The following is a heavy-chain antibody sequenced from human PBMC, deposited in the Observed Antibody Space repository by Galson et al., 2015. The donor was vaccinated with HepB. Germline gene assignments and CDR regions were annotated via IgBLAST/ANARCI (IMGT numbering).Heavy chain of an antibody. Sequence: AEVKKPGESLRISCKGSGYSFTSYWISWVRQMPGKGLEWMGRIDPSDSYTNYSPSFQGHVTISADKSISTAYLQWSSLKASDTAMYYCAKVGAMIGPVYYYYGMDVWGQGTTVTVSS. V-gene: IGHV5-10-1*01. CDR3: AKVGAMIGPVYYYYGMDV. CDR1: GYSFTSYW. CDR2: IDPSDSYT. J-gene: IGHJ6*02. D-gene: IGHD4/OR15-4a*01.